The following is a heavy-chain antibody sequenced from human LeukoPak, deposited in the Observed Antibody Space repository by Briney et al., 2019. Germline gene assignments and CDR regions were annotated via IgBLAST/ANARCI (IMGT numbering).Heavy chain of an antibody. CDR2: INPNSGGT. V-gene: IGHV1-2*04. J-gene: IGHJ4*02. CDR3: ARSRGSGGRWYSDY. CDR1: GYTFTGYY. D-gene: IGHD3-10*01. Sequence: ASVKVSCKASGYTFTGYYMHWVRQAPGQGLEWMGWINPNSGGTNYAQKFQGWVTMTRDTSISTAYMELSRLRSDDTAVYYCARSRGSGGRWYSDYWGQGTLVTVSS.